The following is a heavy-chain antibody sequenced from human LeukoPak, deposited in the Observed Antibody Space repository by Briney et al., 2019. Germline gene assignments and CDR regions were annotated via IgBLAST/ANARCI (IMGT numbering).Heavy chain of an antibody. V-gene: IGHV1-18*01. CDR1: GYTFTSYG. CDR2: ISGYNGNT. CDR3: ARGYSYGSDYYYGMDV. Sequence: ASVKVSCKASGYTFTSYGISWVRQAPGQGLEWMGWISGYNGNTKYAQKVQGRVTMTTDTSTSTAYMELRSLRSDDTAVYYCARGYSYGSDYYYGMDVWDQGTTVTVSS. D-gene: IGHD5-18*01. J-gene: IGHJ6*02.